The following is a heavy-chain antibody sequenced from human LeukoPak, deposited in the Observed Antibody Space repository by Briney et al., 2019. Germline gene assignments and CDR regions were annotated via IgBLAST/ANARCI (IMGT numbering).Heavy chain of an antibody. Sequence: ASLKVSPKPSRYTLTANLMNWVRQAPGPGGEGMGWLSAYNGNPNYAQKLQGRVTMTTDTSTSTAYMELKSLRSDDTAVYYCAKDLRYCSSTSCYIHAFDIWGQGTMVTVSS. CDR1: RYTLTANL. V-gene: IGHV1-18*04. J-gene: IGHJ3*02. CDR3: AKDLRYCSSTSCYIHAFDI. CDR2: LSAYNGNP. D-gene: IGHD2-2*02.